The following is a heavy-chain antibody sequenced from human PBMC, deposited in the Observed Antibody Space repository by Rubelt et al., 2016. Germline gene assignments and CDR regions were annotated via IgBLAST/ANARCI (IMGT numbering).Heavy chain of an antibody. V-gene: IGHV3-23*01. J-gene: IGHJ6*02. CDR3: AKDRGGDRTYCGDDGMDV. Sequence: GESLRLSCAASGFPFSTYAMSWVRQAPGKGLEWVASISSSGGATFYAGSVKGRFTVSRDYSKNTVSLQLNSLRVEDTAVYYCAKDRGGDRTYCGDDGMDVWGQGTTVIVSS. CDR2: ISSSGGAT. CDR1: GFPFSTYA. D-gene: IGHD2-21*01.